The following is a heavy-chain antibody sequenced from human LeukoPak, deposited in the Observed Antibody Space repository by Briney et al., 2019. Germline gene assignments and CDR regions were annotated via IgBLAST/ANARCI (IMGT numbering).Heavy chain of an antibody. D-gene: IGHD3-22*01. CDR3: ARAQNYHDRSGYSDDTFDV. CDR2: VNPESGGI. J-gene: IGHJ3*01. V-gene: IGHV1-2*06. Sequence: ASVKVSCKASGYTFTDNYIHWVRQAPGQGLEWMGRVNPESGGINYAQKFQGRVTMTRDTSINTAFVELRRLRSDDTATYYCARAQNYHDRSGYSDDTFDVWGHGTMITVSS. CDR1: GYTFTDNY.